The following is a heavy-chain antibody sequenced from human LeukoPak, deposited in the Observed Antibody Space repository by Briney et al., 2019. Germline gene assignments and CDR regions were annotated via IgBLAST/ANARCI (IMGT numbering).Heavy chain of an antibody. Sequence: PSETLSLTCTVSGGSISSYYWSWIRQPAGKGLEWIGRIYTSGSTYYNPSLKSRVTLSVDTSKKQFSLKLSSVTAADTAVYYCARQYSNNWYDDRGWFDPWGQGTLVTVSS. V-gene: IGHV4-4*07. CDR2: IYTSGST. CDR3: ARQYSNNWYDDRGWFDP. D-gene: IGHD6-13*01. CDR1: GGSISSYY. J-gene: IGHJ5*02.